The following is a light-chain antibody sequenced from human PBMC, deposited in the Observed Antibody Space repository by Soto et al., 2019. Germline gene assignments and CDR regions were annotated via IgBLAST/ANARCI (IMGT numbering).Light chain of an antibody. CDR3: AAWDDSLNGHWV. Sequence: QSVLTQPPSASGTPGQRVTISCSGSSSNIGSNTVNWYQQLPGTAPKLLIYSNGQRPSGVPYRFSGSKSGTSASLAISGLRPEDEADYYCAAWDDSLNGHWVFGGGTKLTVL. J-gene: IGLJ3*02. V-gene: IGLV1-44*01. CDR2: SNG. CDR1: SSNIGSNT.